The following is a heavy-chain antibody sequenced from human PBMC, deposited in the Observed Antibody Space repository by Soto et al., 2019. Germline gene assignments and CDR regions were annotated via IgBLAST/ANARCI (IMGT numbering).Heavy chain of an antibody. D-gene: IGHD6-13*01. CDR2: IYPGDSDT. CDR3: ARTSAAGKYYYGMDV. V-gene: IGHV5-51*01. J-gene: IGHJ6*02. Sequence: GESLRISCKGSGYSFTSYWIGWVRQMPGKGLEWMGIIYPGDSDTRYSPSFQGQVTISADKSISTAYLQWSSLKASDTAMYYCARTSAAGKYYYGMDVWGQGTTVTV. CDR1: GYSFTSYW.